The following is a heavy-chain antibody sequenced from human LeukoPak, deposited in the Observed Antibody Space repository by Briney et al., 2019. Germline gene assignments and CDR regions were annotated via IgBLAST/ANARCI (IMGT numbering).Heavy chain of an antibody. CDR1: GFTFSDYV. CDR3: ARWGSGFDI. V-gene: IGHV3-64*01. Sequence: PGGSLRLSCAASGFTFSDYVMRWIRQAPGKGLEYVSAISSNGGSTYYANSVKGRFTISRDNSKNTLYLQMGSLRAEDMAVYYCARWGSGFDIWGQGTVVTVST. CDR2: ISSNGGST. D-gene: IGHD3-16*01. J-gene: IGHJ3*02.